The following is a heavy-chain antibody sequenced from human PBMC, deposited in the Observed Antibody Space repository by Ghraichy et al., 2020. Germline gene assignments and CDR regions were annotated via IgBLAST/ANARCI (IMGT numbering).Heavy chain of an antibody. CDR1: GYSISSGYY. V-gene: IGHV4-38-2*02. J-gene: IGHJ5*02. D-gene: IGHD5-18*01. CDR2: IYHSGST. Sequence: SETLSLTCTVSGYSISSGYYWGWIRQPPGKGLEWIGSIYHSGSTYYNPSLKSRVTISVDTSKNQFSLKLSSVTAADTAVYYCARDGRAEIQLTWGQGTLVTVSS. CDR3: ARDGRAEIQLT.